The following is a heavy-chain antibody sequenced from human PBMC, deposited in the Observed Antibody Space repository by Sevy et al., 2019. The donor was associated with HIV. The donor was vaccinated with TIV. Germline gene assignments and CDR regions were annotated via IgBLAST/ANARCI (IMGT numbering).Heavy chain of an antibody. D-gene: IGHD1-26*01. V-gene: IGHV3-21*01. CDR2: ISSSSSYI. Sequence: GGSLRLSCAASGFSFSNYDMNWVRQAPGKGLEWVSSISSSSSYIYYADSVKGRFTMSRDNAKNTLYLQMNSLRAEDTAVYYCARGGGYSDHGMDVWGQGTTVTVSS. J-gene: IGHJ6*02. CDR1: GFSFSNYD. CDR3: ARGGGYSDHGMDV.